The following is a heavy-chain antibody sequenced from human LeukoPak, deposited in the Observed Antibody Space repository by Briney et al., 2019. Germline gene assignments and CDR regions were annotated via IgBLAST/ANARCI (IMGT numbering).Heavy chain of an antibody. CDR2: ISYDGSNK. D-gene: IGHD4-17*01. J-gene: IGHJ1*01. V-gene: IGHV3-30*04. CDR3: ARSYGDYFEYFQH. CDR1: GFTFSSYA. Sequence: GGSLRLSCAASGFTFSSYAMHWDRQAPGKGLEWVAVISYDGSNKYYADSVKGRFTISRDNSKNTLYLQMNSLRAEDTAVYYCARSYGDYFEYFQHWGQGTLVTVSS.